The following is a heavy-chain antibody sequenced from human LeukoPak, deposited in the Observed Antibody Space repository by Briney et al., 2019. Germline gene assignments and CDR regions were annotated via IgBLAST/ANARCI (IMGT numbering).Heavy chain of an antibody. CDR1: GGFVSSGSFY. CDR2: IYYIGST. CDR3: ARAYDGSGYDASDI. J-gene: IGHJ3*02. Sequence: SETLSLTCTVSGGFVSSGSFYWSRIRQPPGKGLEWIGYIYYIGSTNYNPSLKSRVTISVDTSKNQFSLKLSSVTAADTAVYYCARAYDGSGYDASDIWGQGTMVTVSS. V-gene: IGHV4-61*01. D-gene: IGHD3-22*01.